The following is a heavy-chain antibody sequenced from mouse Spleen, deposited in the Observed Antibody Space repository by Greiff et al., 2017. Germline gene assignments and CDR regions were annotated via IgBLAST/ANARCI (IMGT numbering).Heavy chain of an antibody. CDR3: ARNYGSSYDYFDY. D-gene: IGHD1-1*01. CDR1: GYTFTSYW. Sequence: QVQLQQPGAELVMPGASVKLSCKASGYTFTSYWMHWVKQRPGQGLEWIGEIDPSDSYTNYNQKFKGKATLTVDKSSSTAYMQLSSLTSEDSAVYYCARNYGSSYDYFDYWVQGTTLTVSS. CDR2: IDPSDSYT. J-gene: IGHJ2*01. V-gene: IGHV1-69*01.